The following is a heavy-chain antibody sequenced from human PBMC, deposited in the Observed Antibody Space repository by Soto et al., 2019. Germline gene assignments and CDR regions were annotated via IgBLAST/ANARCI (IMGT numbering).Heavy chain of an antibody. Sequence: PGGSLRLSCAASGFTFSSYSMNWVRQAPGKGLEWASSISSSSYIYYADSVKGRFTISRDNAKNSLYLQMNSLRAEDTAVYYCARYPAAAGYWGQGTLVTVSS. CDR2: ISSSSYI. J-gene: IGHJ4*02. CDR1: GFTFSSYS. CDR3: ARYPAAAGY. V-gene: IGHV3-21*01. D-gene: IGHD6-13*01.